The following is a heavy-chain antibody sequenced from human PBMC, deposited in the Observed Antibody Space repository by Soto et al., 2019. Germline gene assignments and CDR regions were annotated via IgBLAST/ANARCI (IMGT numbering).Heavy chain of an antibody. CDR2: INSDGRST. J-gene: IGHJ4*02. D-gene: IGHD2-21*01. V-gene: IGHV3-74*01. Sequence: QLVESGGGLVQPGGSLRLSCAVSGFTFSNYWMHWVRQAPGKGLVWVSRINSDGRSTNYADSVKGRFTISRDNSKSTLYLQMNSLGAEDTAVYYCARGLSGDPPGFDQWGQGTLVTVSS. CDR3: ARGLSGDPPGFDQ. CDR1: GFTFSNYW.